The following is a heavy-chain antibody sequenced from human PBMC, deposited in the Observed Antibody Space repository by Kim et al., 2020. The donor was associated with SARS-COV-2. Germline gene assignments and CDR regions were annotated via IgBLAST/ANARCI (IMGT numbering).Heavy chain of an antibody. CDR1: GGAISSYY. J-gene: IGHJ4*02. Sequence: SETLSLTCTVSGGAISSYYWSWIRQRPGKGLEWIGYIYYSGSTNYNPSLKSRVTISVDTSKNQFSLKLSSVTAADTAVYYCARGHRGYSYGWGYWGQGTLVTVSS. D-gene: IGHD5-18*01. CDR3: ARGHRGYSYGWGY. CDR2: IYYSGST. V-gene: IGHV4-59*13.